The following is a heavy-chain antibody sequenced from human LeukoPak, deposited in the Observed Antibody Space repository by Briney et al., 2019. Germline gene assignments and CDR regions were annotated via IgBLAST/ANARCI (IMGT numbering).Heavy chain of an antibody. V-gene: IGHV3-30-3*01. CDR1: GFTFSNYM. J-gene: IGHJ5*02. CDR3: ASSRYDFQNWFDP. Sequence: PGGSLRLSCAASGFTFSNYMMHWVRQAPGKGLEWVAVISYDGSNKYYADSVKGRFTISRDNSKNTLYLQMNSLRAEDTAVYYCASSRYDFQNWFDPWGQGTLVTVSS. D-gene: IGHD3-3*01. CDR2: ISYDGSNK.